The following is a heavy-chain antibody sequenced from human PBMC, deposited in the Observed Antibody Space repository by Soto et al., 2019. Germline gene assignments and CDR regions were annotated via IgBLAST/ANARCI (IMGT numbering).Heavy chain of an antibody. J-gene: IGHJ3*01. V-gene: IGHV3-53*01. D-gene: IGHD1-1*01. CDR3: ATWHEREHAYDV. Sequence: DVQLVESGGGLSQPGESLRLSCAAFGFTISGKKYVAWVRQAPGKGLEWVSALYDLDGSFYAASVKGRFTTSRDSSKTTVYLQMNDLRPDDTAVYYCATWHEREHAYDVWGQGTTVTVSS. CDR2: LYDLDGS. CDR1: GFTISGKKY.